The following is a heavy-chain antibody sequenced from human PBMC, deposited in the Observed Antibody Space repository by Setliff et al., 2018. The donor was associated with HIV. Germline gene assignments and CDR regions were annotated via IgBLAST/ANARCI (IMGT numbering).Heavy chain of an antibody. CDR1: GYTFAAYY. CDR2: INPGSGDT. J-gene: IGHJ4*02. CDR3: ARVLSLTMIRGAHGY. Sequence: ASVKVSCKASGYTFAAYYIHWLRQAPGQGLEWMGWINPGSGDTNYAQKFQGRVTMTSDTSTRTVYMELSSLTSDDTAVYFCARVLSLTMIRGAHGYWGQGTLVTVSS. V-gene: IGHV1-2*02. D-gene: IGHD3-10*01.